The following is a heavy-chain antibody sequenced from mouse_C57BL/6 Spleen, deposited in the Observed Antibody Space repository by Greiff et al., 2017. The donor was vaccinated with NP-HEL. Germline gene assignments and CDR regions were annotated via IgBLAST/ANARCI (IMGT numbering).Heavy chain of an antibody. D-gene: IGHD1-1*01. V-gene: IGHV7-3*01. Sequence: EVKLQESGGGLVQPGGSLSLSCAASGFTFTDYYMSWVRQPPGKALEWLGFIRNKANGYTTEYSASVKGRFTISRDNSQSILYLQMNAPRAEDSATYYCARYAGDYGSSYDWFAYWGQGTLVTVSA. CDR3: ARYAGDYGSSYDWFAY. CDR2: IRNKANGYTT. J-gene: IGHJ3*01. CDR1: GFTFTDYY.